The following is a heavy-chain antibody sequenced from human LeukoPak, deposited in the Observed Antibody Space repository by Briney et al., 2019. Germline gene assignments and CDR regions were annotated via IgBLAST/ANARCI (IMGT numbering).Heavy chain of an antibody. V-gene: IGHV4-39*01. J-gene: IGHJ4*02. CDR2: IYYSGST. D-gene: IGHD2-2*02. CDR3: ATYCSSTSCYTKDN. Sequence: SETLSLTCTVSGGSISSSSYYWGWIRQPPGKGLEWIGSIYYSGSTYYNPSLKSRVTISVDTSKNQFSLQLSSVTAADTAVYYCATYCSSTSCYTKDNWGQGTLVTVPS. CDR1: GGSISSSSYY.